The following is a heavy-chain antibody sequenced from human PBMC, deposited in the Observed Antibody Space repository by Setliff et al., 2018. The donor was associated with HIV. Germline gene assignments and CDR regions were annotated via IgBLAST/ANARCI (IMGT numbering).Heavy chain of an antibody. J-gene: IGHJ4*02. D-gene: IGHD1-1*01. V-gene: IGHV1-2*02. CDR1: GYTFTDYF. CDR2: ISPDNANT. CDR3: ARQLSNSFDY. Sequence: GASVKVSCKSSGYTFTDYFMHWVRQAPGQGLEWMGWISPDNANTRISQKFRGSVTMTRDRSINTAYMEFTGLTSDDTAVYYCARQLSNSFDYWGQGTLVTV.